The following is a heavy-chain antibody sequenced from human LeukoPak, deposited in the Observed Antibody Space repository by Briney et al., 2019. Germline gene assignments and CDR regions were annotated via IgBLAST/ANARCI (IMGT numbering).Heavy chain of an antibody. V-gene: IGHV3-21*01. CDR2: ISGNSRYI. Sequence: GGSLRLSCAASGFTFSSYSMNWVRQAPGKGLEWVSSISGNSRYIYYADSVKGRFTISRDNAKNLLFLQMNSLGAEDTAVYYCAREDYALDMWGQGTMVTVSS. J-gene: IGHJ3*02. CDR3: AREDYALDM. CDR1: GFTFSSYS.